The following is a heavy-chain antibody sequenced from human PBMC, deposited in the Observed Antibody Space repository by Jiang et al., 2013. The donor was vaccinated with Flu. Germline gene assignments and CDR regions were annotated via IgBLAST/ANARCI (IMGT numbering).Heavy chain of an antibody. V-gene: IGHV3-30-3*01. Sequence: VQLLESGGGVVQPGRSLRLSCAASGFTFSSYAVHWVRQAPGKGLEWVALISYDGSNKYYADSVKGRFTISRDNSKNTLYLQMNSLRTEDTAMYYCARGWGSTSWYYYGMDVWGQGTTVTVSS. D-gene: IGHD2-2*01. CDR2: ISYDGSNK. J-gene: IGHJ6*02. CDR3: ARGWGSTSWYYYGMDV. CDR1: GFTFSSYA.